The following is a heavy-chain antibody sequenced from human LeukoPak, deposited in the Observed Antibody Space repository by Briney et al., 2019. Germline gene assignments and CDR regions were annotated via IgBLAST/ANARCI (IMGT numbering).Heavy chain of an antibody. D-gene: IGHD2-21*02. CDR3: ARAPHIVVVTAPSFDY. V-gene: IGHV3-30-3*01. CDR2: ISSDGSDH. J-gene: IGHJ4*02. CDR1: GFTFINYA. Sequence: AGTSLRLSCAASGFTFINYALHWARHAPGQALEWAAVISSDGSDHYYADSVKGRITVSRDNSKNTLYLQMNSLRAEDTAVYYCARAPHIVVVTAPSFDYWGQGTLVTVSS.